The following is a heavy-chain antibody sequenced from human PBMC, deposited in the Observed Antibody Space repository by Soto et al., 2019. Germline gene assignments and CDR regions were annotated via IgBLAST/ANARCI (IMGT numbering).Heavy chain of an antibody. V-gene: IGHV1-69*01. CDR2: IIPVFQTA. J-gene: IGHJ4*02. CDR1: GGLFSSYP. CDR3: ARGGIGYTRFNEY. D-gene: IGHD3-22*01. Sequence: QEQLVQSGAEVKKTGSSVKVSCKASGGLFSSYPISWVRQVPGQGLEWMGGIIPVFQTAYYTQRFQGRVTITADESTTTTDMELTSLRSEDTAISYGARGGIGYTRFNEYWGQGTLVTVSS.